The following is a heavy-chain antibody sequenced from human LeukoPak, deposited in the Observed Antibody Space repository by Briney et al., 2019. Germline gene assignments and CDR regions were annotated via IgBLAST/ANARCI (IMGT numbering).Heavy chain of an antibody. Sequence: GGSLRLSCGASGFTFSSFGMHWVRQAPGKGPEWVAFIRFDGSNKYYADSVKGRFTISRDNSKNTLYLQMKRLRAEDTAVYYCTKEGPYCAGDCYYNYWGQGTLVSVSS. CDR2: IRFDGSNK. CDR1: GFTFSSFG. V-gene: IGHV3-30*02. CDR3: TKEGPYCAGDCYYNY. J-gene: IGHJ4*02. D-gene: IGHD2-21*02.